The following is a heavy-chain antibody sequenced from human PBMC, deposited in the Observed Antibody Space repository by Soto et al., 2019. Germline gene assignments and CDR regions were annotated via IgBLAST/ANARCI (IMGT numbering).Heavy chain of an antibody. CDR3: AKLHTPDTRRYSGYVTVSY. D-gene: IGHD5-12*01. CDR2: ISGSGGST. V-gene: IGHV3-23*01. J-gene: IGHJ4*02. Sequence: GGSLRLSCAASGFTFSSYAMSWVRQAPGKGLEWVSAISGSGGSTHYADSVKGRFTISRDNSKNTLYLQMNSLRAEDTAVYYCAKLHTPDTRRYSGYVTVSYWGQGTLVTVSS. CDR1: GFTFSSYA.